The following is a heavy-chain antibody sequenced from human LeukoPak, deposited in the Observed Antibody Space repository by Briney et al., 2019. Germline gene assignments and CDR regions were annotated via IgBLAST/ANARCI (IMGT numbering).Heavy chain of an antibody. D-gene: IGHD6-13*01. CDR3: ARDSRIAASGPQGSLRPGRVPTGFDY. CDR2: IYYTGST. J-gene: IGHJ4*02. V-gene: IGHV4-39*07. Sequence: SETLSLTCSVSGGSISSSSYYWGWIRQPPGKGLEWIGSIYYTGSTYYNPSLKSRVTISVDTSKNQFSLKLSSVTAADTAVYYCARDSRIAASGPQGSLRPGRVPTGFDYWGQGTLVTVSS. CDR1: GGSISSSSYY.